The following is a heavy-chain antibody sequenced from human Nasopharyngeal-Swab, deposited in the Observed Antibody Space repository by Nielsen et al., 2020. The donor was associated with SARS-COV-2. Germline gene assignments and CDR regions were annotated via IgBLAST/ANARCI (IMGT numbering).Heavy chain of an antibody. J-gene: IGHJ3*02. CDR2: ISYDGSNK. Sequence: GESLKIPCAASGFTFSSYAMHWVRQAPGKGLEWVAVISYDGSNKYYADSVKGRFTISRDNSKNTLYLQMNSLRAEDTAVYYCARTMGGSYFGAFDIWGQGTMVTVSS. V-gene: IGHV3-30*04. CDR3: ARTMGGSYFGAFDI. CDR1: GFTFSSYA. D-gene: IGHD1-26*01.